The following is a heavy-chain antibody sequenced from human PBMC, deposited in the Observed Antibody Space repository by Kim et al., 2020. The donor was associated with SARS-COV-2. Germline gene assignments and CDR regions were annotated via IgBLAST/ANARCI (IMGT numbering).Heavy chain of an antibody. Sequence: SETLSLTCAVYGGSFSGYYWSWIRQPPGKGLEWIGEINHSGSTNYNPSLKSRVTISVDTSKNQFSLKLSSVTAADTAVYYCARGQAGAAAGRGGWFDPWGQGTLVTVSS. D-gene: IGHD6-13*01. CDR2: INHSGST. J-gene: IGHJ5*02. CDR3: ARGQAGAAAGRGGWFDP. CDR1: GGSFSGYY. V-gene: IGHV4-34*01.